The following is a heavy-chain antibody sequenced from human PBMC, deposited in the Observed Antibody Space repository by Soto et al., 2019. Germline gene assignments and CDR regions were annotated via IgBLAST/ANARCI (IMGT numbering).Heavy chain of an antibody. CDR1: GGTFSRYT. J-gene: IGHJ6*02. CDR2: IIPIVDIP. CDR3: ASHFTGVLVLGTSPPGGDNYGWDV. Sequence: QVQLVQSGAEVKKPGSSVKVSCKASGGTFSRYTFTWVRQAPGQGLEWMGRIIPIVDIPNYAQNFQGRVTITADKSTSTAYMERRSLTSDDTAVYYCASHFTGVLVLGTSPPGGDNYGWDVWGQGTTVSVS. D-gene: IGHD2-15*01. V-gene: IGHV1-69*02.